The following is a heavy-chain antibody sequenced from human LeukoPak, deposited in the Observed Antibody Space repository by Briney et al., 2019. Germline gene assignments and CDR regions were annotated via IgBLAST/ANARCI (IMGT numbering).Heavy chain of an antibody. CDR2: INPNSGGT. J-gene: IGHJ3*02. CDR1: GYTFTVYY. D-gene: IGHD3-22*01. Sequence: GASVTVSCTASGYTFTVYYMHWVRQAPGQGLEWMGRINPNSGGTNYAQKFQGRVTMTRDTSISTAYMELSRLRSDDTAVYYCASFDYYDSSGYYELDAFDIWGQGTMVTVSS. V-gene: IGHV1-2*06. CDR3: ASFDYYDSSGYYELDAFDI.